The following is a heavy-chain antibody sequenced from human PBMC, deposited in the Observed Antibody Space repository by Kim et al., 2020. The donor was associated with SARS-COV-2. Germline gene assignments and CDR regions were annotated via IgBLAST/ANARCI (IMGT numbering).Heavy chain of an antibody. Sequence: GGSLRLSCAASGFTFSSYWMSWVRQAPGKGLEWVANIKQDGSEKYYVDSVKGRFTISRDNAKNSLYLQMNSLRAEDTAVYYCARVAPITMVRGVIPYYYYGMDVWGQGTTVTVS. CDR2: IKQDGSEK. J-gene: IGHJ6*02. D-gene: IGHD3-10*01. V-gene: IGHV3-7*03. CDR1: GFTFSSYW. CDR3: ARVAPITMVRGVIPYYYYGMDV.